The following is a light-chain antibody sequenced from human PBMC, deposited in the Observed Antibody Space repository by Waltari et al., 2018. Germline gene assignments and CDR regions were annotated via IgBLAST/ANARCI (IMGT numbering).Light chain of an antibody. J-gene: IGLJ3*02. Sequence: QTVVTQVPSLSVSPGGTVTLTCALSSGSLSTTSYASWYQQTPGKPPRTLVYKANSRSSGVPDRFSGSILGNRAALTITGAQAEDESDYYCLLYLGSGIFVFGGGTKLTVL. CDR2: KAN. CDR1: SGSLSTTSY. CDR3: LLYLGSGIFV. V-gene: IGLV8-61*01.